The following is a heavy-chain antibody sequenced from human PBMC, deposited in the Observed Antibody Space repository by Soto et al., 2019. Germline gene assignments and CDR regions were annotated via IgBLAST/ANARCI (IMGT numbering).Heavy chain of an antibody. J-gene: IGHJ5*02. CDR3: ARGDVVLMVSDP. D-gene: IGHD2-8*01. CDR1: GGSISSAGYY. CDR2: IYYSGST. V-gene: IGHV4-31*03. Sequence: SETLSLTCTVSGGSISSAGYYWSWIRQHPGKGLEWIGYIYYSGSTYYNPSLKSRVTISVDTSKNQFSLKLSSVTAADTAVYYCARGDVVLMVSDPWGQGTLVTVSS.